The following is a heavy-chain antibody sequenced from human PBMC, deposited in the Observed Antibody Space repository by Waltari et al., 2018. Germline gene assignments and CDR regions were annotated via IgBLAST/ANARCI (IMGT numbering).Heavy chain of an antibody. CDR1: GGSFSGSY. J-gene: IGHJ4*02. Sequence: QVQLQQWGAGLLKPSETLSLTCAVYGGSFSGSYWSGIRQPPGKGLEWIGEINHSGRTNYNPSPKSRVTISVDTSKNQFSLKLSSVTAADTAVYYCARVGRYSGYDYARRYYFDYWGQGTLVTVSS. V-gene: IGHV4-34*01. CDR3: ARVGRYSGYDYARRYYFDY. D-gene: IGHD5-12*01. CDR2: INHSGRT.